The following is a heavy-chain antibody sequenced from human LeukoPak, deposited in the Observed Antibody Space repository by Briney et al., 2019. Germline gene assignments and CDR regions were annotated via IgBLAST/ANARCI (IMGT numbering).Heavy chain of an antibody. D-gene: IGHD5-12*01. CDR3: ARAGGYSGSPFDY. CDR2: IYHSGST. Sequence: PSETLSLTCAVYGGSFSGYYWSWIRQPPGKGLEWIGYIYHSGSTYYNPSLKSRVTISVDRSKNQFSLKLSSVTAADTAVYYCARAGGYSGSPFDYWGQGTLVTVSS. J-gene: IGHJ4*02. V-gene: IGHV4-34*01. CDR1: GGSFSGYY.